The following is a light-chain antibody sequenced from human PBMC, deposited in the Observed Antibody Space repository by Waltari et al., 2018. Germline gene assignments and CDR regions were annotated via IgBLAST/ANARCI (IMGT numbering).Light chain of an antibody. CDR1: ALPKQY. J-gene: IGLJ3*02. CDR2: KDS. CDR3: QAADINGLSWV. Sequence: SSELTQPPSVSVSPGQTARITRFGDALPKQYANWYQQKSGQAPVQIIYKDSERPSEIPERFSGSTSGTTVTLTISGVQAQDEADYYCQAADINGLSWVFGGGTKLTVL. V-gene: IGLV3-25*03.